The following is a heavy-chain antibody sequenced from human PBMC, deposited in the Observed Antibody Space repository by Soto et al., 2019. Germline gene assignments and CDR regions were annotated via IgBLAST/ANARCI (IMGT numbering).Heavy chain of an antibody. CDR2: ISYDGSNK. D-gene: IGHD3-16*02. J-gene: IGHJ4*02. Sequence: QVQLVESGGGVVQPGRSLRLSCAASGFTFSSYGMHWVRQAPGKGLEWVEVISYDGSNKYYADSVKGRFTISRDNSKNTLYLPMNSLRAEDTAVYYCAKSIWGSYRFEYGGQGTLVTVSS. CDR1: GFTFSSYG. CDR3: AKSIWGSYRFEY. V-gene: IGHV3-30*18.